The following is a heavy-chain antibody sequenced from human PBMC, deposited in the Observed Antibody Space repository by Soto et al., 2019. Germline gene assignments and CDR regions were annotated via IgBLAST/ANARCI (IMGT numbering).Heavy chain of an antibody. CDR2: IYYSGST. J-gene: IGHJ5*02. CDR3: ARDIVVVPAAQNWFDP. CDR1: GGSISSSSYY. D-gene: IGHD2-2*01. V-gene: IGHV4-39*02. Sequence: SETLSLTCTVSGGSISSSSYYWGWIRQPPGKGLEWIGSIYYSGSTYYNPSLKSRVTISVDTSKNQFSLKLSSVTAADTAVYYCARDIVVVPAAQNWFDPWGQGTLVTVSS.